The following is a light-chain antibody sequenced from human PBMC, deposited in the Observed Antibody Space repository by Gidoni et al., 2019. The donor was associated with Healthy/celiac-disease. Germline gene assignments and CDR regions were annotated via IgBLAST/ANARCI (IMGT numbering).Light chain of an antibody. Sequence: DIQMTQSPSTLSASVGDRVTITCRASQSISSWLAWYQQKPGKAPKLLIYKASSLKSGVPSRFSGSGSGTEFTLTFSSLQPDDFATYYCQQYNSYWTFGQGTKVEIK. J-gene: IGKJ1*01. CDR3: QQYNSYWT. CDR1: QSISSW. V-gene: IGKV1-5*03. CDR2: KAS.